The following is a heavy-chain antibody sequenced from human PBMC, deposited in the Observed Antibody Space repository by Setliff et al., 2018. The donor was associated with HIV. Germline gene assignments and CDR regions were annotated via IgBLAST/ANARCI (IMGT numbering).Heavy chain of an antibody. CDR2: INHSGST. V-gene: IGHV4-34*01. Sequence: SETLSLTCAVYGGSFSGYYWSWIRQPPGKGLERIGEINHSGSTNYNPSLKSRVTISVDTSKNQFSLKLSSVTAADTAVYYCARGGMDTAMADGAFDIWGQGTMVTVSS. CDR1: GGSFSGYY. CDR3: ARGGMDTAMADGAFDI. J-gene: IGHJ3*02. D-gene: IGHD5-18*01.